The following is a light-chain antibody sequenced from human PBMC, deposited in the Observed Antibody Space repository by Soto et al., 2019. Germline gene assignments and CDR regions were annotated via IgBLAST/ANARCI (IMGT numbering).Light chain of an antibody. CDR3: MQALQRPRT. Sequence: DIVMTQSPLSLPVTPGEPASISCRSSQSILHSNGYNYLDWYLQKPGQSPQLLIYLGSNRYSGVPDRFSGSGSGKDLKLKISRVEAEDVGVYYCMQALQRPRTFGQWTKVEI. V-gene: IGKV2-28*01. CDR2: LGS. J-gene: IGKJ1*01. CDR1: QSILHSNGYNY.